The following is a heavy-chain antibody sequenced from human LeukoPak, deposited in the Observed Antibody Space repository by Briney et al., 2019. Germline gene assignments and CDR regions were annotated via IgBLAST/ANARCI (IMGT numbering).Heavy chain of an antibody. J-gene: IGHJ6*03. CDR3: ARHPIVVVPAATPQYYYYYMDV. CDR1: GYLFTSYW. V-gene: IGHV5-51*01. Sequence: PGASLEISCKGSGYLFTSYWIGWVRPLPGKGLEWMGIIYPGDSDTRYSPSFQGQVTISADKSISTAYLQWSSLKASDTAMYYCARHPIVVVPAATPQYYYYYMDVWGKGTTVTVSS. CDR2: IYPGDSDT. D-gene: IGHD2-2*01.